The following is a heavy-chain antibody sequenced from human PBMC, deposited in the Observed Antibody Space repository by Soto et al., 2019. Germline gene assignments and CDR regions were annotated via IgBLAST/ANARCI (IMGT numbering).Heavy chain of an antibody. CDR2: ISYSGST. Sequence: SETLSLTCTVSRGSISTYYWSWIRQPPGKGLEWIGYISYSGSTNYNPSLKSRVTISVDTSKSQFSLNLSSVTAADTAVYYCARRTSPYNRLIEEGRFDPWGQGTLVTVSS. D-gene: IGHD1-20*01. CDR3: ARRTSPYNRLIEEGRFDP. CDR1: RGSISTYY. V-gene: IGHV4-59*08. J-gene: IGHJ5*02.